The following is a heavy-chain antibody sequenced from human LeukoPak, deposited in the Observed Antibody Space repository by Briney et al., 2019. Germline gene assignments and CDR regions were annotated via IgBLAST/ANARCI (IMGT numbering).Heavy chain of an antibody. D-gene: IGHD3-10*01. CDR2: INPNSGGT. CDR3: ARGDKKENQSGPSGYFDP. J-gene: IGHJ5*02. Sequence: ASVKVSCKASGYTFSGYHIHWVRQAPGQGLEWMGWINPNSGGTNFAPKFHGRVSMTRDTSINTAYMELTSLRSDDTAVYYCARGDKKENQSGPSGYFDPWGQGTLVTVSS. CDR1: GYTFSGYH. V-gene: IGHV1-2*02.